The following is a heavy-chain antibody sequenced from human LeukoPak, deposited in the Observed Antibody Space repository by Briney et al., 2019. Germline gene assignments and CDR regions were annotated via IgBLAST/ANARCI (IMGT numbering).Heavy chain of an antibody. J-gene: IGHJ4*02. CDR1: GATFSNHG. CDR3: AKDKGWSRVIDY. D-gene: IGHD2-15*01. CDR2: TSKDGSKK. Sequence: GGSLRLSCAVSGATFSNHGMHWVRQAAGKGLEWVAFTSKDGSKKYYGGSVTGRFITSRDNSRNTVYLQMDSLRPEDTAVYYCAKDKGWSRVIDYWGQGTLVTVAS. V-gene: IGHV3-30*18.